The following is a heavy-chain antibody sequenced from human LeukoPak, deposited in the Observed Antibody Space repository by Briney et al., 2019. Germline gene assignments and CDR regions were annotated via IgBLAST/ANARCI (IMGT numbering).Heavy chain of an antibody. CDR1: GFTVSSNY. Sequence: PRGSLRPSCAASGFTVSSNYMSWVRQAPGKGLEWVSVIYSGGSTYYAGSVKGRFTISRDNSKNTLYLQMNSLRAEDTAVYYCARAYDILTGYYYFDYWGQGTLVTVSS. D-gene: IGHD3-9*01. CDR2: IYSGGST. V-gene: IGHV3-53*01. J-gene: IGHJ4*02. CDR3: ARAYDILTGYYYFDY.